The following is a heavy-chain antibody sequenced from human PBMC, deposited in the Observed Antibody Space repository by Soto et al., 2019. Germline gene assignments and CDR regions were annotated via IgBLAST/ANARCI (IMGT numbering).Heavy chain of an antibody. V-gene: IGHV3-30*18. CDR1: GFTFSSYG. Sequence: QVQLVESGGGVVQPGRSLRLSCAASGFTFSSYGMHWVRQAPGKGLEWVAVISYDGSNKYYADSVKGRFTISRDNSKNTPYLQMNSLRAEDTAVYYCAKGKDDYGDSGYFDYWGQGTLVTVSS. CDR3: AKGKDDYGDSGYFDY. CDR2: ISYDGSNK. D-gene: IGHD4-17*01. J-gene: IGHJ4*02.